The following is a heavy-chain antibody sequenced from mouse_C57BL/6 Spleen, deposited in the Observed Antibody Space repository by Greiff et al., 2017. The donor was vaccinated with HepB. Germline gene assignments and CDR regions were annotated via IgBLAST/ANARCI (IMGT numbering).Heavy chain of an antibody. CDR2: IHPSDSDT. J-gene: IGHJ2*01. D-gene: IGHD2-4*01. CDR3: ATDYDYDYFDY. Sequence: QVQLKQPGAELVKPGASVKVSCKASGYTFTSYWMHWVKQRPGQGLEWIGRIHPSDSDTNYNQKFNGKATLTVDKSSSTAYMQISSLTSEDSAVYYCATDYDYDYFDYWGQGTTLTVSS. V-gene: IGHV1-74*01. CDR1: GYTFTSYW.